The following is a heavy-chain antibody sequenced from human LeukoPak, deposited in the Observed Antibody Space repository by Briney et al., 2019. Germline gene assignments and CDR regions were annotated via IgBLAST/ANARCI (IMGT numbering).Heavy chain of an antibody. CDR3: ARVYYSSSYDYWYFDL. V-gene: IGHV4-59*01. CDR2: IYYSGST. J-gene: IGHJ2*01. CDR1: GGSISNYY. D-gene: IGHD6-13*01. Sequence: SETLSLTCTVSGGSISNYYWSWIRQPPRKGLEWIGYIYYSGSTNYNRSLKSRVTISVDTSKNQFSLKLSSVTAADTAVYYCARVYYSSSYDYWYFDLWGRGTLVTVSS.